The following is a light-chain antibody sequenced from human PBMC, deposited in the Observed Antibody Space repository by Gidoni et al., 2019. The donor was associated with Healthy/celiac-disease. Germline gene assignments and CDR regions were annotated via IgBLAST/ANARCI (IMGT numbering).Light chain of an antibody. CDR1: QSVSSY. J-gene: IGKJ4*01. V-gene: IGKV3-11*01. CDR2: DAS. CDR3: QQRSNWPLT. Sequence: IVLTQSPATLSLSPGESATLSCRASQSVSSYLAWYQQKPGQAPRLLIDDASNRATGIPARFSGSGSGTDFTLTISSLEPEDFAVYYWQQRSNWPLTFGGGTKVEIK.